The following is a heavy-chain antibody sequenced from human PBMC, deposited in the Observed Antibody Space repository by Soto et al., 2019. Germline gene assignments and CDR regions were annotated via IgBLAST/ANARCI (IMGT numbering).Heavy chain of an antibody. D-gene: IGHD5-18*01. CDR3: PRDGRWIQLTYYFDY. CDR1: GFTFSSYG. J-gene: IGHJ4*02. V-gene: IGHV3-30*03. Sequence: PGGSLRLSCAASGFTFSSYGMHWVRQAPGKGLEWVAVISYDGSNKYYADSVKGRFTISRDNSKNTLYLQMNSLRAEDTAVYYCPRDGRWIQLTYYFDYWGQGT. CDR2: ISYDGSNK.